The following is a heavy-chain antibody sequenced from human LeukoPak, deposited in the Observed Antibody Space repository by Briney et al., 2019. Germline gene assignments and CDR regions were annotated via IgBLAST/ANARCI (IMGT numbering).Heavy chain of an antibody. D-gene: IGHD6-19*01. V-gene: IGHV3-53*01. Sequence: GRSLRLSCAASGFTVSFNYMSWVRQAPGEGLEWISVIYSGGSTYYADSVRGRFTISRDDSKNTLYLQMNSLRAEDTAIYYCARAQWRTYSYYYMDVWGKGTTVTVSS. CDR3: ARAQWRTYSYYYMDV. J-gene: IGHJ6*03. CDR2: IYSGGST. CDR1: GFTVSFNY.